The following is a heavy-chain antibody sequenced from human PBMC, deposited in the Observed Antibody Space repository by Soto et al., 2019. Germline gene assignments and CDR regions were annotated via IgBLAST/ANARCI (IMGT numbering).Heavy chain of an antibody. CDR3: ARAGLTHHYYYYGMDV. Sequence: ASVKVSCKASGYTFTGYYMHWVRQAPGQGLEWMGWINPNSGGTNYTQKFQGWVTMTRDTSISTAYMELSRLRSDDTAVYYCARAGLTHHYYYYGMDVWGQGTTVTVSS. CDR2: INPNSGGT. D-gene: IGHD3-16*01. V-gene: IGHV1-2*04. J-gene: IGHJ6*02. CDR1: GYTFTGYY.